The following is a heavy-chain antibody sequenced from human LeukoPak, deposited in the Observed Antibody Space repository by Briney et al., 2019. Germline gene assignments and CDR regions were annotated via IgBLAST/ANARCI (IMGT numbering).Heavy chain of an antibody. D-gene: IGHD3-16*01. J-gene: IGHJ4*02. CDR1: GYTLTELS. Sequence: ASVKVSCKVSGYTLTELSMHWVRQAPGKGLEWMGGFDPEDGETIYAQKFQGRVTMTEDTSTDTAYMELSRLRSDDTAVYYCARSQYVWGSPSFDYWGQGTLVTVSS. V-gene: IGHV1-24*01. CDR2: FDPEDGET. CDR3: ARSQYVWGSPSFDY.